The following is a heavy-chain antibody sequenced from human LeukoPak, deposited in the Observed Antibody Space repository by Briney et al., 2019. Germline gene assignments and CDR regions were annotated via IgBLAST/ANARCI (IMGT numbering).Heavy chain of an antibody. J-gene: IGHJ3*02. CDR2: IYYSGST. CDR1: GGSISSGGYY. D-gene: IGHD2-15*01. CDR3: ARRRVVVASTDGASGAFDI. Sequence: SETLSLTCTVSGGSISSGGYYWSWIRQHPGKGLEWIGYIYYSGSTYYNPSLRSRVTISVDTSKDQFSLKLSSVTAADTAVYFCARRRVVVASTDGASGAFDIWGQGTMVTVSS. V-gene: IGHV4-31*03.